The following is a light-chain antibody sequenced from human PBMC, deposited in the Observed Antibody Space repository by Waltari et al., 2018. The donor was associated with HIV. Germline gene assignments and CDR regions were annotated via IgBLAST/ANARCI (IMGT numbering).Light chain of an antibody. V-gene: IGKV3-11*01. Sequence: IVLTQSPATLSLSPGDRATLSCRASQSVSSYLAWYQQKPGRAPRLLIYDASNRATGIPARFSGSGSGTDFTLTISSLEPEDFAVYYCQQRSNWPLTFGGGTKVEIK. CDR1: QSVSSY. J-gene: IGKJ4*01. CDR2: DAS. CDR3: QQRSNWPLT.